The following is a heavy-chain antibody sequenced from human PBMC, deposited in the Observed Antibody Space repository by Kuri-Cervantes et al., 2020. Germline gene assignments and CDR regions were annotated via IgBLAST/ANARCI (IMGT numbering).Heavy chain of an antibody. V-gene: IGHV4-34*01. Sequence: ESLKISCAASGFTFSSYAMHWVRQAPGKGLEWIGEINHSGSTNYNPSLKSRVTISVDKSKNQFSLKLSSVTAADTAVYYCARGLGVYSVFIFDPWGQGTLVTVSS. J-gene: IGHJ5*02. CDR2: INHSGST. CDR1: GFTFSSYA. D-gene: IGHD6-13*01. CDR3: ARGLGVYSVFIFDP.